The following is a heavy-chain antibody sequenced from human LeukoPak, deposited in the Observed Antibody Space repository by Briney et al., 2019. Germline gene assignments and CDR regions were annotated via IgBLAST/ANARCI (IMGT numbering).Heavy chain of an antibody. D-gene: IGHD2-2*02. J-gene: IGHJ5*02. CDR2: MNPNNGNT. Sequence: GASVKVSCKASGYTFTSYGISWVRQAPGQGLEWMGWMNPNNGNTGYAQKFQGRVTMTRDTSISTAYMELRGLRSEDTAVHYCVRDGEGAAISVNYWFNPWGQGTLVTVSS. CDR3: VRDGEGAAISVNYWFNP. V-gene: IGHV1-8*02. CDR1: GYTFTSYG.